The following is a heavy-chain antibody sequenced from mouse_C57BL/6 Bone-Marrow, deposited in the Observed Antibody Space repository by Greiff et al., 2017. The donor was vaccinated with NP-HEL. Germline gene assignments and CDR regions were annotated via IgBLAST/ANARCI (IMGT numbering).Heavy chain of an antibody. V-gene: IGHV1-81*01. Sequence: VKLMESGAELARPGASVKLSCKASGYTFTSYGISWVKQRPGQGLEWIGGIYPRSGITNYNEKFKGKATLTADKSSSTAYMELRSLTSEDSAVYFCNVFAYWGQGTLVTVSA. CDR2: IYPRSGIT. CDR1: GYTFTSYG. CDR3: NVFAY. J-gene: IGHJ3*01.